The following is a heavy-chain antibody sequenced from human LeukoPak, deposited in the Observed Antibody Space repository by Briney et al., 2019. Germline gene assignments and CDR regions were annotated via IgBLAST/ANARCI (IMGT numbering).Heavy chain of an antibody. J-gene: IGHJ4*02. D-gene: IGHD6-13*01. CDR2: INHSGST. Sequence: SETLSLTCAVYGGSFSGYYWSCIRQPPGKGLEWIGEINHSGSTNYNPSLKSRVTISVDTSKNQFSLKLSSVTAADTVVYYCARRSSSWSKYFDYWGQGTLVTVSS. V-gene: IGHV4-34*01. CDR1: GGSFSGYY. CDR3: ARRSSSWSKYFDY.